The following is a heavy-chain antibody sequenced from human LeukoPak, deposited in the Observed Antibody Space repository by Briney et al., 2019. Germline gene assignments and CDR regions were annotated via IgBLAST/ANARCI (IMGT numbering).Heavy chain of an antibody. CDR2: INPNSGGT. CDR3: ARGVVSPRHYYYYMDV. V-gene: IGHV1-2*02. CDR1: GYTFTGYY. Sequence: ASVKVSCKASGYTFTGYYMHWVRQAPGQGLEWMGWINPNSGGTNYAQKFQGRVTMTRDTSISTAYMELSRLRSDDTAVYYCARGVVSPRHYYYYMDVWGKGTTVTVSS. D-gene: IGHD6-6*01. J-gene: IGHJ6*03.